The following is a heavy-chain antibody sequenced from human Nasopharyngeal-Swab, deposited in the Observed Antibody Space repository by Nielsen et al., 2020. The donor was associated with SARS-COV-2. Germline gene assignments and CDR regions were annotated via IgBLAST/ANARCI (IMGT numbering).Heavy chain of an antibody. CDR1: GFSFSTYW. V-gene: IGHV3-23*01. D-gene: IGHD5-12*01. J-gene: IGHJ6*02. CDR2: ISGSGDST. CDR3: AKDRDSGDDSEEYYHYYGMDV. Sequence: GGSLRLSCAASGFSFSTYWMDWVRQAPGEGLEWVSAISGSGDSTYYTDSVRGRFTISRDNSKNTLTLQMNSLRVEDTAIYYCAKDRDSGDDSEEYYHYYGMDVWGQGTTVTVSS.